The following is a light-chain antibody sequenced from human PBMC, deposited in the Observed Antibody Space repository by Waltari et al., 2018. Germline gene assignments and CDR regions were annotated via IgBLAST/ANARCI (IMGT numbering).Light chain of an antibody. Sequence: QSALTQPASVSGSPGQSITISCPGTTSDVGGYDFVSWYKHHPGKAPKLMICEVSNRPSGVSKRFSGFKSGNTASRTISGLQAEDEADYYCHSHPTTGTLWVLGGGTKLTVL. CDR2: EVS. CDR3: HSHPTTGTLWV. CDR1: TSDVGGYDF. J-gene: IGLJ3*02. V-gene: IGLV2-14*01.